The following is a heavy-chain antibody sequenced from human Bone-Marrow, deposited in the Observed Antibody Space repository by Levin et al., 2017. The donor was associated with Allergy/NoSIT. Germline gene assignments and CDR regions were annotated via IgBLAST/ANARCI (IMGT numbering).Heavy chain of an antibody. CDR2: ISYSGTT. CDR1: VGSISSYF. J-gene: IGHJ3*02. CDR3: ARGLLTATPVTFDI. Sequence: PSETLSLTCNVSVGSISSYFWSWIRQPPGKGLEWIGYISYSGTTNYNPSLKSRVTISVDTSKNQVSLKLSSVTAADTAVYYCARGLLTATPVTFDIWGQGTMVTVSS. V-gene: IGHV4-59*01.